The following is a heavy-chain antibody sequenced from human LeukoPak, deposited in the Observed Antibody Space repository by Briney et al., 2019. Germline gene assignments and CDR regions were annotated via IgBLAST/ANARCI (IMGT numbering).Heavy chain of an antibody. CDR3: TTEFWYYFNN. CDR1: GFTFSNAW. V-gene: IGHV3-15*01. Sequence: GGSLRLSCAASGFTFSNAWMSWVRQAPGKGLEWVGRIKTKTDGGTTDYAAPVKGRFTISRDDSKSTLYLEMNSLKTEDTAVYYCTTEFWYYFNNWGQGTLVTVSS. J-gene: IGHJ4*02. CDR2: IKTKTDGGTT. D-gene: IGHD3-3*01.